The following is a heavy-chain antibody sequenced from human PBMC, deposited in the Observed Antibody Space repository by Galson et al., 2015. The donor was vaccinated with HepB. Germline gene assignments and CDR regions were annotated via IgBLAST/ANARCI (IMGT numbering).Heavy chain of an antibody. CDR2: VIPVLGIA. V-gene: IGHV1-69*04. J-gene: IGHJ4*02. CDR1: GGTFTNYA. D-gene: IGHD3-10*01. CDR3: ARVPELWFGDPPNGDPNNVGY. Sequence: SVKVSCKASGGTFTNYAFNWMRQAPGQGLEWMGRVIPVLGIANYAQKFQGRVTITADKSTSAAYMEVSSLRSEDTAIYYCARVPELWFGDPPNGDPNNVGYWGQGTLVTVSS.